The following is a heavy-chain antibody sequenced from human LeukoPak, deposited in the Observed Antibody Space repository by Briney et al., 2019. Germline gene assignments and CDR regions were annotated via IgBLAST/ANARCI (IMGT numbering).Heavy chain of an antibody. J-gene: IGHJ4*02. CDR2: ISSSSSYI. CDR1: GFTFSSYS. Sequence: GGSLRLSCAASGFTFSSYSMNWVRQAPGKGLELVSSISSSSSYIYYADSVKGRFTISRDNSKNTLYLQMNGLRPEDTAVYFCAKDWGNKFASGSSYLDSWGQGTLVTVSS. D-gene: IGHD3-10*01. V-gene: IGHV3-21*01. CDR3: AKDWGNKFASGSSYLDS.